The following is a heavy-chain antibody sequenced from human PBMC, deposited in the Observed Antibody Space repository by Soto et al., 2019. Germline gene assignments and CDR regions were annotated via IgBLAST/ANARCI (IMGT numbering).Heavy chain of an antibody. CDR2: IYHGGTT. CDR3: ATYSSYCTERGCSIMRDAFDV. CDR1: RFSVTDHKY. V-gene: IGHV4-4*02. Sequence: QVQLQESGPGLVKPSGTLSLTCTVSRFSVTDHKYWRWVRHSPGKPLEWVVEIYHGGTTYYNPSPSSRVSPSIDKSKKQIDLILFSVAAADPAVYYCATYSSYCTERGCSIMRDAFDVWGQGTLVTVSS. D-gene: IGHD6-19*01. J-gene: IGHJ3*01.